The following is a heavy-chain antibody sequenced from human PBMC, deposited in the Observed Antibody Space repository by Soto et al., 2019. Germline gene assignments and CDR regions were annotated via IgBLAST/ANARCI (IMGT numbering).Heavy chain of an antibody. J-gene: IGHJ5*02. CDR2: LSTDGSTP. D-gene: IGHD3-3*01. CDR3: AKSYDLWSPYLSFGDQRDP. Sequence: SLRLSCAASGFIFGSYAMNWVRQVPGKGPEWVAVLSTDGSTPYYADSVRGRFTISRDNSKNTLFLQMNSLRPEDTAIYFCAKSYDLWSPYLSFGDQRDPWGQGTMVTVYS. CDR1: GFIFGSYA. V-gene: IGHV3-30*16.